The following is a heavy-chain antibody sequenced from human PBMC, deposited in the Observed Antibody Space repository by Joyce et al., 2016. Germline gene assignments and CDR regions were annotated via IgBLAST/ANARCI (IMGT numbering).Heavy chain of an antibody. CDR1: GDSFTTGGYA. J-gene: IGHJ4*02. CDR3: ARAPRGPGYFDS. Sequence: QLLLQESGPGLVKTSQTLSLTCAVSGDSFTTGGYAWNWIRQPPGKGLEWIGDIYHRGNTHFAPSLQSGVTISLDRSKSQFSLKLSSVTAADTAVYYCARAPRGPGYFDSWGQGTLVTVSS. D-gene: IGHD3-10*01. CDR2: IYHRGNT. V-gene: IGHV4-30-2*01.